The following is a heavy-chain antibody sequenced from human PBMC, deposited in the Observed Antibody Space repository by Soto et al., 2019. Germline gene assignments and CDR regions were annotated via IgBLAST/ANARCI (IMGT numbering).Heavy chain of an antibody. J-gene: IGHJ6*02. V-gene: IGHV4-39*01. CDR2: IHTTGST. D-gene: IGHD2-15*01. CDR1: GASISSGRYY. CDR3: ARHLPSLRIDALDV. Sequence: QLQLHESGPGLVKPLETLSLTCTVSGASISSGRYYWAWIRQPPGKGLEWVATIHTTGSTYYNPSLESRIALSIDTSKTHFSLRLTSVTAADTAVYYCARHLPSLRIDALDVWGQGTSVTVSS.